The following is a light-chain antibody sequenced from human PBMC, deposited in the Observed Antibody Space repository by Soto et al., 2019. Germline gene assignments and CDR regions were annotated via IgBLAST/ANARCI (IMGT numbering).Light chain of an antibody. J-gene: IGLJ1*01. Sequence: QSALTQPPSASGSPGQSVTISCTGTSSDIGANNYVSWYQQHPGKAPKLMIYEVTKRPSGVPDRFSGSKSGNTASLTVSGLLPEDEAHYYCGSAAGTNRLFGMGTKLTVL. CDR1: SSDIGANNY. CDR2: EVT. CDR3: GSAAGTNRL. V-gene: IGLV2-8*01.